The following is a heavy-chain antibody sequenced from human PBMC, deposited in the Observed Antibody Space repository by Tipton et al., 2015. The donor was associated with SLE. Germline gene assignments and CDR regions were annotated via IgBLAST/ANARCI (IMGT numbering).Heavy chain of an antibody. D-gene: IGHD3-22*01. CDR3: ARGGYYDNSGYSGLFGC. CDR1: GFTFSSYS. J-gene: IGHJ4*02. V-gene: IGHV3-21*01. Sequence: SLRLSCAASGFTFSSYSMKWVRQAPGKGLEWVSSISSSSSYIYYADSVKGRLTISRDTSKKTLFVQVNTLRPEDTAIYYCARGGYYDNSGYSGLFGCWGQGTLVTVSS. CDR2: ISSSSSYI.